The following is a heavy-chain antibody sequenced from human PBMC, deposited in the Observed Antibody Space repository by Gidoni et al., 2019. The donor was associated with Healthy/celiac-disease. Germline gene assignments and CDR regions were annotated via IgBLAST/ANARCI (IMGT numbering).Heavy chain of an antibody. Sequence: QLQLQESSPGLVKPSETPSLTCTVAGGSISSTSYYWGWIRQPPGKGLEWIGSIYYSGSTYYNPSLKSRVTISVDTSKNQFSLKLSSVTAADTAVYYCAREWLSYYYYYYGMDVWGQGTTVTVSS. CDR2: IYYSGST. CDR3: AREWLSYYYYYYGMDV. V-gene: IGHV4-39*01. D-gene: IGHD3-3*01. J-gene: IGHJ6*02. CDR1: GGSISSTSYY.